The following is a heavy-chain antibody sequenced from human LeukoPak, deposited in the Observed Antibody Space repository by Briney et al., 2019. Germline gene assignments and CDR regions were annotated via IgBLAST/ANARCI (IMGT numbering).Heavy chain of an antibody. CDR3: AKGSRTGQRNYYYYMDV. CDR2: ISWNSGSI. V-gene: IGHV3-9*01. J-gene: IGHJ6*03. D-gene: IGHD3/OR15-3a*01. Sequence: GRSLRLSCAASGFTFDDYAMHWVRQAPGKGLEWVSGISWNSGSIGYADSVKGRFTISRDNAKNSLYLQMNSLRAEDTALYYCAKGSRTGQRNYYYYMDVWGKGTTVTVSS. CDR1: GFTFDDYA.